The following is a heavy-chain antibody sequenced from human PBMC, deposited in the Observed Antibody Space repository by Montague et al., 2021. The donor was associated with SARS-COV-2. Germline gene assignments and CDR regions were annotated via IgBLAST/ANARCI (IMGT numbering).Heavy chain of an antibody. D-gene: IGHD4-23*01. Sequence: SETLSLTCTVSGGSITGYYWSWLRRSPGKGLEWIAYIHDGGAVNYNPSLGSRVTISTDTSKNKFSLKVNSVTAADTAVYYCVRDHPYGGPRGAYDIWGQGTVVTVSS. CDR3: VRDHPYGGPRGAYDI. CDR2: IHDGGAV. CDR1: GGSITGYY. J-gene: IGHJ3*02. V-gene: IGHV4-59*01.